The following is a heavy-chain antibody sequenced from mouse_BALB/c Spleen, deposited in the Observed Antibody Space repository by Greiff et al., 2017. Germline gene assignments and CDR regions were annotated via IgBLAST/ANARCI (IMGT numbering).Heavy chain of an antibody. CDR3: ASPYGNYVGWFAY. CDR2: INPYNDGT. Sequence: EVQLQQSGPELVKPGASVKMSCKASGYTFTSYVMHWVKQKPGQGLEWIGYINPYNDGTKYNEKFKGKATLTSDKSSSTAYMELSSLTSEDSAVYYCASPYGNYVGWFAYWGQGTLVTVSA. J-gene: IGHJ3*01. D-gene: IGHD2-10*02. V-gene: IGHV1-14*01. CDR1: GYTFTSYV.